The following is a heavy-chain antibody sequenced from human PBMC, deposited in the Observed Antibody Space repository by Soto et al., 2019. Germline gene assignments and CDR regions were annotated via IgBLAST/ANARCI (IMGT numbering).Heavy chain of an antibody. CDR1: GFSFRRYW. CDR3: AREYYGVLTGYYNDY. D-gene: IGHD3-9*01. J-gene: IGHJ4*02. CDR2: ISSDGSST. Sequence: EVQLVESGGGLVQSGGSLGLSCAASGFSFRRYWMHWVRQAPGKGLVWVARISSDGSSTTYADSANGRFTISRDNAANTLYLQMSSLRAEDTAVYYCAREYYGVLTGYYNDYWGQGTLVTVSS. V-gene: IGHV3-74*01.